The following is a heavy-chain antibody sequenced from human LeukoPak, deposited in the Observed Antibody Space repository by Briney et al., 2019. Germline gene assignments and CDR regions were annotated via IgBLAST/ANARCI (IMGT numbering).Heavy chain of an antibody. D-gene: IGHD3-22*01. CDR2: INPSGGST. V-gene: IGHV1-46*01. CDR1: GGTFSSYA. Sequence: ASVEVSCKASGGTFSSYAISWVRQAPGQGLEWMGIINPSGGSTSYAQKFQGRVTMTRDTSTSTVYMELSSLRSEDTAVYYCARAGWGFWYYDSSGYLSFDYWGQGTLVTVSS. CDR3: ARAGWGFWYYDSSGYLSFDY. J-gene: IGHJ4*02.